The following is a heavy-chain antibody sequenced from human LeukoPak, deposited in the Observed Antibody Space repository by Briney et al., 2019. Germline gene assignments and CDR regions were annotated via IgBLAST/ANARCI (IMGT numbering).Heavy chain of an antibody. CDR2: ISSTGTTI. V-gene: IGHV3-48*04. D-gene: IGHD5-18*01. J-gene: IGHJ6*02. CDR3: AGSRGYSSGSGGHYYGMDV. Sequence: PGGSLRLSCVASGFVFSRYGMNWVRQAPGKGLEWISYISSTGTTIYYADSVRGRFTVSRDNPKNSLDLQMNNLRAEDTAIYYCAGSRGYSSGSGGHYYGMDVWGQGTTVTASS. CDR1: GFVFSRYG.